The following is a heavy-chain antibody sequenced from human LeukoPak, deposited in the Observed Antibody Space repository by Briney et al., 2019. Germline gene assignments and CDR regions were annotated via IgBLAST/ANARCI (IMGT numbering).Heavy chain of an antibody. CDR3: AKDLGSGYDIFDY. CDR2: ISGDGGGT. V-gene: IGHV3-23*01. J-gene: IGHJ4*02. CDR1: GFTFDDYA. Sequence: GGSLRLSCAASGFTFDDYAMHWVRQAPGKGLEWVSAISGDGGGTFYADSVKGRFTISRDNSKNTLYLQMNSLRAEDTALYYCAKDLGSGYDIFDYWGQGTLVTVSS. D-gene: IGHD5-12*01.